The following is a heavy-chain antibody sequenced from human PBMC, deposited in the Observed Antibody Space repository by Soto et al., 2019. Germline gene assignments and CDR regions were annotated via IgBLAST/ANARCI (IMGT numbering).Heavy chain of an antibody. D-gene: IGHD3-10*01. CDR1: AFTFNNYV. CDR2: ISGSGDAT. Sequence: EGQLLESGGALVQPGGSLRLSYVASAFTFNNYVMNWVRQAPGKGLEWVSVISGSGDATYYAESVQGRFTISRDNSKNTLYLQMNSLRVEDTAIYYCARHYYGSGSYYREMDVWGKGTTVTVSS. J-gene: IGHJ6*04. V-gene: IGHV3-23*01. CDR3: ARHYYGSGSYYREMDV.